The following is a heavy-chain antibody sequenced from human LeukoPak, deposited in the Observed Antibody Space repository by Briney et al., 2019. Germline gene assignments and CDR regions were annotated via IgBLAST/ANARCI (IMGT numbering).Heavy chain of an antibody. J-gene: IGHJ4*02. D-gene: IGHD2-8*01. CDR3: MRAYTTNGRYSEP. Sequence: GGSLRLSCAASGFTFSTYAMSWVRQAAGKGLEWVSLISGSGGGTYYADSVKGRFTISRDNSKNTVYLQMNSLRAEDTALYYCMRAYTTNGRYSEPWGQGTLVTVSS. V-gene: IGHV3-23*01. CDR1: GFTFSTYA. CDR2: ISGSGGGT.